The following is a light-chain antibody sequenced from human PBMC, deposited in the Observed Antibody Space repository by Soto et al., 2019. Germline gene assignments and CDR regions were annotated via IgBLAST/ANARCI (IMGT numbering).Light chain of an antibody. V-gene: IGKV1-17*01. J-gene: IGKJ1*01. CDR2: TAS. CDR1: QAIRTA. CDR3: LQHHNFPLT. Sequence: DIVMTQSPSSLSASVGDRVTITCRASQAIRTALGWYQQKPGKAPKRLIYTASNLQSGVPPRFRGSGSGTECTLTISSLQPEDFTTYYCLQHHNFPLTFGQGTKVDI.